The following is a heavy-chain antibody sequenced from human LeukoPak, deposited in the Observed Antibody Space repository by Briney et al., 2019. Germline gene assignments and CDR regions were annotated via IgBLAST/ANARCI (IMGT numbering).Heavy chain of an antibody. J-gene: IGHJ4*02. Sequence: GGALRLSCAASGFTFSSYSMKWVRQAPGKGLEWVSSISGSSSNKYYADSVKGRFTISTDNAKNSLYLQMNSLRAEDTAVYYCARPLGYCTSGSCFPDYWGQGTLVTVSS. V-gene: IGHV3-21*01. D-gene: IGHD2-15*01. CDR2: ISGSSSNK. CDR3: ARPLGYCTSGSCFPDY. CDR1: GFTFSSYS.